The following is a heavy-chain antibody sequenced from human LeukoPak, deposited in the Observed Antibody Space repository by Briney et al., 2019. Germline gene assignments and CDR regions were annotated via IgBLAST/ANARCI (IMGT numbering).Heavy chain of an antibody. CDR3: AKMPGDFWSAFYHYFDF. V-gene: IGHV3-30*18. CDR2: TSYDGSNK. J-gene: IGHJ4*02. D-gene: IGHD3-3*01. CDR1: GFSFSSYG. Sequence: PGRSLRLSCAASGFSFSSYGMHWVRQAPAKGLEWVALTSYDGSNKYYGDSVKGRFTISRDNSKNTLYLQMNSLRAQDTAVYYCAKMPGDFWSAFYHYFDFWGQGTLVTVSS.